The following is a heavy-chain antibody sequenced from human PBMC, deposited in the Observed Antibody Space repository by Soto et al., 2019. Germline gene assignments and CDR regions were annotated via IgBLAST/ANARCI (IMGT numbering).Heavy chain of an antibody. CDR2: INPSSGSI. CDR1: GYTFTRHY. J-gene: IGHJ4*02. Sequence: QVQLVQSGAEVKKPGASVKVSCKASGYTFTRHYMHWVRQAPGQGLEWMGIINPSSGSISHAQKFRGXXTXTXXRSTSTVYMELSSLRSEDTAVYYCIRGLARSSSDCWGQGTLVTVSS. V-gene: IGHV1-46*03. CDR3: IRGLARSSSDC.